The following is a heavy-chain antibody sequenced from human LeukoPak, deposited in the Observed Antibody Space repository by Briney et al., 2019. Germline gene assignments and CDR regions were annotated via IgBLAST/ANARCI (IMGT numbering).Heavy chain of an antibody. Sequence: GGSLRLSCAASGFTFRDYYMSWIRQAPGKGLEWISYIANIGGTIYYADSVKGRFTISRDNAKNSLYLQMNSLRAEDTAVYYCARGDHLSYGFDIWGHGTMVTVSS. V-gene: IGHV3-11*04. D-gene: IGHD3-16*02. CDR2: IANIGGTI. CDR1: GFTFRDYY. CDR3: ARGDHLSYGFDI. J-gene: IGHJ3*02.